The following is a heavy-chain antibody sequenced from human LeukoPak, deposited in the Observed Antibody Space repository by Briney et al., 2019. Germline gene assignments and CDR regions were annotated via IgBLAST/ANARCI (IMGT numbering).Heavy chain of an antibody. Sequence: GSSVKVSCEASGGTFSSYAISWVRQAPGQGLEWMGGIIPIFGTANYAQKFQGRVTITADESTSTAYMELSSLRSEDTAVYYCARVIAVAGGHYYSMDVWGQGTTVTVSS. CDR1: GGTFSSYA. V-gene: IGHV1-69*01. J-gene: IGHJ6*02. CDR2: IIPIFGTA. CDR3: ARVIAVAGGHYYSMDV. D-gene: IGHD6-19*01.